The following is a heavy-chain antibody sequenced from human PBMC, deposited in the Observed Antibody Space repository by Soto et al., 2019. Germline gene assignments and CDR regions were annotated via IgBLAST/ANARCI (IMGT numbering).Heavy chain of an antibody. CDR2: VYYGGTP. CDR3: GRYGQGDNYDSSGALDI. D-gene: IGHD3-22*01. CDR1: GGSIGSVDNY. J-gene: IGHJ3*02. V-gene: IGHV4-39*07. Sequence: SETLSLTCSVSGGSIGSVDNYWAWIRQAPGKGLEWIGRVYYGGTPFYNPSLKSRVTMSVDTTKNQFSLNLSSVTAADTAVYYCGRYGQGDNYDSSGALDIWGQGAMVT.